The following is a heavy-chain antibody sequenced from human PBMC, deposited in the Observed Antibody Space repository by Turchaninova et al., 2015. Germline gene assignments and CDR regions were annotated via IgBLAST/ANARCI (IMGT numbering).Heavy chain of an antibody. CDR3: ATHSVQWAGGSGDFDC. V-gene: IGHV4-38-2*01. CDR2: TSRSGDS. D-gene: IGHD3-16*01. J-gene: IGHJ4*02. Sequence: VQLQESGPGLVKTSETLSLTSVVSRYTITSGYHWAWIRQPPGQGLEWIGSTSRSGDSYYNPSLKSRVTISVDTSKNQFSLKLNFVTAADTAVYYCATHSVQWAGGSGDFDCWGQGTLVTVSS. CDR1: RYTITSGYH.